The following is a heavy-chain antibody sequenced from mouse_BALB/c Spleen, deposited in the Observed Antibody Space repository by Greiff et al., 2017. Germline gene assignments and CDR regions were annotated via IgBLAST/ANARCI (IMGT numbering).Heavy chain of an antibody. CDR3: ASGYYGNYHAMDY. D-gene: IGHD2-1*01. Sequence: VQLQQTGPELVKPGASVKISCKASGYSFTDYIMLWVKQSHGKSLEWIGNINPYYGSTSYNLKFKGKATLTVDKSSSTAYMQLNSLTSEDSAVYYCASGYYGNYHAMDYWGQGTSVTVSS. V-gene: IGHV1-39*01. CDR2: INPYYGST. CDR1: GYSFTDYI. J-gene: IGHJ4*01.